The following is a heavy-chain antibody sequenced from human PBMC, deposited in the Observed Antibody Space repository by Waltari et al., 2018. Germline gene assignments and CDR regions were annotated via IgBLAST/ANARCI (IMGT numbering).Heavy chain of an antibody. D-gene: IGHD3-22*01. CDR2: INPSGGST. CDR3: ARDLRMYYYDSSGEIDY. CDR1: GYTFTSYY. Sequence: QVQLVQSGAEVKKPGASVKVSCKASGYTFTSYYMHWVRQAPGQGLEWMGIINPSGGSTSYAQKLQGRVTMTRDTSTSTVYMELSSLRSEDTAVYYCARDLRMYYYDSSGEIDYWGQGTLVTVSS. V-gene: IGHV1-46*01. J-gene: IGHJ4*02.